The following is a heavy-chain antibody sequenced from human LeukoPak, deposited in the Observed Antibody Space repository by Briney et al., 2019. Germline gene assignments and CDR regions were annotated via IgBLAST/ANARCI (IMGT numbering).Heavy chain of an antibody. CDR2: IYYSGTT. D-gene: IGHD3-10*01. CDR3: ARHGGMVRGASGAFDI. V-gene: IGHV4-59*08. CDR1: GGSISSYY. J-gene: IGHJ3*02. Sequence: SETLSLTCTVSGGSISSYYWSWLRQSPGKGLEWMGLIYYSGTTNYNPSLKSRVTISVDTSNNHLSLRLTSVTAADTAVYYCARHGGMVRGASGAFDIWGQGTMVTVSS.